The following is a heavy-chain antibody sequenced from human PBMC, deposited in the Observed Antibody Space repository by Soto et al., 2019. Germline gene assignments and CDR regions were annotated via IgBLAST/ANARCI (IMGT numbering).Heavy chain of an antibody. D-gene: IGHD3-10*01. CDR3: ARAPYFGSGTYYYYALDV. V-gene: IGHV3-11*01. CDR2: ISSSAGTI. Sequence: QVQLVESGGGLVKPGGSLRLSCAASGLTFSDHYMTWIRQAPGKGLEWISYISSSAGTIYYADSVKGRFTISRDNATNSLYLKMTNLRADDTAVYYCARAPYFGSGTYYYYALDVWGQGTTVTLSS. CDR1: GLTFSDHY. J-gene: IGHJ6*02.